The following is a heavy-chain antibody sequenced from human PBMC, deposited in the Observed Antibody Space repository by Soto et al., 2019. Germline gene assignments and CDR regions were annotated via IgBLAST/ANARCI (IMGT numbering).Heavy chain of an antibody. V-gene: IGHV1-8*01. CDR2: MNPNSGDT. CDR3: AREWEQGFCFDH. Sequence: QVQLLQSGAEVKKPGASVKVSCKTSGYTFRSYDINWVRQAAGQGLEWMGWMNPNSGDTAYAQKFQGRVTMTRNTSISTAYMELSSLTSEDTAVYYCAREWEQGFCFDHWGQGTPVTVSS. CDR1: GYTFRSYD. D-gene: IGHD1-1*01. J-gene: IGHJ4*02.